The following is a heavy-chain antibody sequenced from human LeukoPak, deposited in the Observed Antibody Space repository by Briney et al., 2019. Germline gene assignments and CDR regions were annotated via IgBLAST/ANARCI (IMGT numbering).Heavy chain of an antibody. CDR2: ISYDGSNK. CDR1: GFTFSSYG. J-gene: IGHJ6*02. D-gene: IGHD3-9*01. V-gene: IGHV3-30*18. CDR3: AKSLRYPDYYYGMDV. Sequence: GGSLRLSCAASGFTFSSYGMHWVRQAPGKGLEWVAVISYDGSNKYYADSVEGRFTISRDNSKNTLYLQMNSLRAEDTAVYYCAKSLRYPDYYYGMDVWGQGTTVTVSS.